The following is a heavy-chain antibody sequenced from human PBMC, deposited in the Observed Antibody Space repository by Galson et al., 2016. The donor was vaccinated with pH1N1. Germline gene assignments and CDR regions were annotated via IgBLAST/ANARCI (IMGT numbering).Heavy chain of an antibody. Sequence: SVRLSCAASGFTFSNYWMHWVRQVPGKGLEWVGNIKADGGETYYVDSVRGRFTISRDNAKNSLYLQMNSLRDEDTALYYCARAIGSRSAYWGQGTLVTVSS. CDR2: IKADGGET. CDR3: ARAIGSRSAY. V-gene: IGHV3-7*01. CDR1: GFTFSNYW. D-gene: IGHD3-16*02. J-gene: IGHJ4*02.